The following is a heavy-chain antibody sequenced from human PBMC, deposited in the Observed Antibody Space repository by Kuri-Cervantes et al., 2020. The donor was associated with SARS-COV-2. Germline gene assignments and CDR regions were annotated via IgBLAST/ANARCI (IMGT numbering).Heavy chain of an antibody. CDR1: GFIFNAYD. CDR2: ISSGSRSK. V-gene: IGHV3-48*01. D-gene: IGHD3-10*01. Sequence: GGSLRLSCAASGFIFNAYDMNWVRQAPGKGLEWVSYISSGSRSKYYGDSVKGRFTISRDNAKQLLYLQMNSLRAEDTAVYYCVRVIVGPNYGYTGSYFDSWGQGTLVTVSS. CDR3: VRVIVGPNYGYTGSYFDS. J-gene: IGHJ4*02.